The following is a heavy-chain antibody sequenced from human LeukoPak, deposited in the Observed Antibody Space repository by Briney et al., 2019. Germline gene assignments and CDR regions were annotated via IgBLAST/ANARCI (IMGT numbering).Heavy chain of an antibody. V-gene: IGHV4-59*01. Sequence: SETLSLTCTVSGGSISSYYWSWIRQPPGKGLEWIGYIYYSGSTNYNPSLKSRVTISVDTSKNQFSLKLSSVTAADTAVYYCARALRARITGTTASVYGMDVWGQGTTVTVS. CDR2: IYYSGST. CDR3: ARALRARITGTTASVYGMDV. J-gene: IGHJ6*02. D-gene: IGHD1-20*01. CDR1: GGSISSYY.